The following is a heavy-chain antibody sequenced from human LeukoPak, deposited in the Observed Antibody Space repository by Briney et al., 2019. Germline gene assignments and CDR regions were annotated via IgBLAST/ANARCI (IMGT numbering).Heavy chain of an antibody. CDR2: ICTSGST. J-gene: IGHJ4*02. CDR3: ARDLSLITFGGVIVYYFDY. D-gene: IGHD3-16*02. Sequence: SETLSLTCTVSGGSISSYYWSWIRQPAGKGLEWIGRICTSGSTNYNPSLKSRVTMSVDTSKNQFSLKLSSVTAADTAVYYCARDLSLITFGGVIVYYFDYWGQGTLVTVSS. CDR1: GGSISSYY. V-gene: IGHV4-4*07.